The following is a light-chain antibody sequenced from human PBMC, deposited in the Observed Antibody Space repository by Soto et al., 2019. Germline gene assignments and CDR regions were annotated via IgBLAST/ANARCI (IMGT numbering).Light chain of an antibody. V-gene: IGKV3-11*01. CDR1: QTFSSH. J-gene: IGKJ5*01. CDR2: DAS. Sequence: EIVLTQSPATLSLSPGERATLSCRASQTFSSHLAWYQQKPGQAPRLLIYDASKRATGIPARFSGRGSGTDFTLTISSLEPEDCAVHYCQPRSNWPPVITFGQGTRLEIK. CDR3: QPRSNWPPVIT.